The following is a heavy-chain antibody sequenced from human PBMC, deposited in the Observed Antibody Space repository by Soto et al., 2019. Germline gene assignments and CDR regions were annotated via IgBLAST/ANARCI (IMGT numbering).Heavy chain of an antibody. V-gene: IGHV4-30-4*01. J-gene: IGHJ6*02. CDR1: GGSISSGDYY. CDR3: ARDLVVVVVAATGPYGYGMDV. Sequence: SETLSLTCTVSGGSISSGDYYWSWIRHPPGKGLEWIGYIYYSGSTYYNPSLKSRVTISVDTSKNQFSLKLSSVTAADTAVYYCARDLVVVVVAATGPYGYGMDVWGQGTPVTVSS. D-gene: IGHD2-15*01. CDR2: IYYSGST.